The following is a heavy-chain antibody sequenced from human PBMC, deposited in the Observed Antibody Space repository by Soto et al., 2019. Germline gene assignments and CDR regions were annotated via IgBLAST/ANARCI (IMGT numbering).Heavy chain of an antibody. CDR2: IDPSGGIT. CDR3: ARHSQQLKPNWFDP. Sequence: ASVKVSCKASGYSFTNFHIHWVRQAPGQGLEWMGMIDPSGGITRDAQRLQGRITMTRDASTSTVYMELRSLRSDDTAVYYCARHSQQLKPNWFDPWGQGTLVTVSS. J-gene: IGHJ5*02. CDR1: GYSFTNFH. V-gene: IGHV1-46*01. D-gene: IGHD6-13*01.